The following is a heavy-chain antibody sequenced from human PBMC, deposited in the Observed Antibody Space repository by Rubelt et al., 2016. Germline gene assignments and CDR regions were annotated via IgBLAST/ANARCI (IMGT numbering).Heavy chain of an antibody. V-gene: IGHV3-15*07. D-gene: IGHD1-14*01. CDR3: AEDRNKYFDL. CDR2: IKSKTDGGTT. J-gene: IGHJ2*01. CDR1: SVSNAW. Sequence: SVSNAWMNWVRQAPGKGLEWVGRIKSKTDGGTTDYAAPVKGRFTISRDDSKNTLYLQMNSLKTEDTAVYYCAEDRNKYFDLWGRGTLVSVSS.